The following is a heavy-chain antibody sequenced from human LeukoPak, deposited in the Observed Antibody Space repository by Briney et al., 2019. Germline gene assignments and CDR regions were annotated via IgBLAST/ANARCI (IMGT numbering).Heavy chain of an antibody. Sequence: GGSLRLSCAASAFTFRNYWMSWVRQAPGKGLEWVASIKPDGSEKYYVDSVKGRFTISRDHAQNSLYLQMNSLRAEDTAVYYCAKGRVTYDYWGQGTLVTVSS. V-gene: IGHV3-7*01. CDR1: AFTFRNYW. CDR3: AKGRVTYDY. D-gene: IGHD4-11*01. J-gene: IGHJ4*02. CDR2: IKPDGSEK.